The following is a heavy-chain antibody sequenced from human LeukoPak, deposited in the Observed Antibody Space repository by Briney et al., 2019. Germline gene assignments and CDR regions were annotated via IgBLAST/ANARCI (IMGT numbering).Heavy chain of an antibody. CDR1: GGSISSSSYY. J-gene: IGHJ5*02. CDR2: IYYSGST. V-gene: IGHV4-39*01. Sequence: SVTLSLTCTVSGGSISSSSYYWGWIRQPPGKGLEWIGSIYYSGSTYYNPSLKSRVTISVDTSKNQFSLKLSSVTAADTAVYYCASQAYYYDSSGYSWGQGTLVTVSS. D-gene: IGHD3-22*01. CDR3: ASQAYYYDSSGYS.